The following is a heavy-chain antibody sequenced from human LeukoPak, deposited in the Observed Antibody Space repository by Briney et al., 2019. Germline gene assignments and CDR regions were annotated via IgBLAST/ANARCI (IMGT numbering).Heavy chain of an antibody. CDR1: GGTFSTYA. V-gene: IGHV1-69*06. J-gene: IGHJ6*03. D-gene: IGHD1-1*01. CDR3: ARGRVSSSTWYSTYYYYFYMDV. CDR2: IIPIFGTT. Sequence: ASVKVSCKASGGTFSTYAISWMRQAPGQGLEWMGGIIPIFGTTNYAQKFQGGVTITADKSTSTAYMVLSSLRSEDTAVYFCARGRVSSSTWYSTYYYYFYMDVWGKGTTVTVSS.